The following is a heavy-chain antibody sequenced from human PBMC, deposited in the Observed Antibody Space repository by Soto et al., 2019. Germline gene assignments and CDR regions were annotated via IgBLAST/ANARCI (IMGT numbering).Heavy chain of an antibody. CDR1: GVSTSNHY. Sequence: QVQLQESGPGLVKPSETLSLTCSVSGVSTSNHYWTWIRKPPGQGPEWIGCIYYRGTSNYNASFNSRVTISVYTSKNQVSLKLTSVTTAETAVYYCARGGGSPYHDHEFDYWGQGILVTVSS. D-gene: IGHD2-2*01. CDR3: ARGGGSPYHDHEFDY. V-gene: IGHV4-59*11. J-gene: IGHJ4*02. CDR2: IYYRGTS.